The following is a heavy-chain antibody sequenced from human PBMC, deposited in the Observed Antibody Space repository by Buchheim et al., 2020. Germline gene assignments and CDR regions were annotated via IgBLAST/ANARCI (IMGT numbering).Heavy chain of an antibody. J-gene: IGHJ4*02. CDR3: ATSYGSGSYYNGDY. CDR1: GFTFSSYG. CDR2: ISYDGSNK. D-gene: IGHD3-10*01. Sequence: VQLVESGGGLVQPGGSLRLSCAASGFTFSSYGMHWVRQAPGKGLEWVAVISYDGSNKYYADSVKGRFTISRDNSKNTLYLQMNSLRAEDTAVYYCATSYGSGSYYNGDYWGQGTL. V-gene: IGHV3-30*03.